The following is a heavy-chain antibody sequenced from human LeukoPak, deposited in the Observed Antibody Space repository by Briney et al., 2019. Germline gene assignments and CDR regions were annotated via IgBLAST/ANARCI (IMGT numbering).Heavy chain of an antibody. D-gene: IGHD3-16*01. CDR2: ISGSSGTI. V-gene: IGHV3-48*01. J-gene: IGHJ6*03. CDR3: ARRSEFGALYYMDI. CDR1: GFTFSSYS. Sequence: GGSLRLSCVASGFTFSSYSMNWVRQAPGKGLEWVSYISGSSGTIYYADSVKGRFTISRDNAKNSLYLQMNSLRAEDTAVYYCARRSEFGALYYMDIWGKGTTVTVSS.